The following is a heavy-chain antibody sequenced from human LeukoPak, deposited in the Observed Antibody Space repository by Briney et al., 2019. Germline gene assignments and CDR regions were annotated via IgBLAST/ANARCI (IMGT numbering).Heavy chain of an antibody. J-gene: IGHJ4*02. D-gene: IGHD5-12*01. V-gene: IGHV3-20*04. Sequence: PGRSLRPSCAASGFTFDDYGMGWVRQSPGKGLGWVSGINGNGGSTGYADSVKGRFTISRDNAKNSLYLHMNSLRAEDTALYYCARWRFSDYYFDYWGQGTLVTVSS. CDR2: INGNGGST. CDR1: GFTFDDYG. CDR3: ARWRFSDYYFDY.